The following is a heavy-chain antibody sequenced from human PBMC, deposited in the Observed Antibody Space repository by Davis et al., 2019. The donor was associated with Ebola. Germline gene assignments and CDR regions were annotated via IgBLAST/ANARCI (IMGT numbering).Heavy chain of an antibody. CDR3: ARVDTATFDY. J-gene: IGHJ4*02. V-gene: IGHV4-61*01. Sequence: SETLSPTCAVPGGSISSSYYWSWIRQPPGKGLEWSGYIYYSGSTNYNPSLKSRVTISVDTSKNQFSLKLSSVTAADTAVYYCARVDTATFDYWGQGTLVTASS. CDR2: IYYSGST. D-gene: IGHD5-18*01. CDR1: GGSISSSYY.